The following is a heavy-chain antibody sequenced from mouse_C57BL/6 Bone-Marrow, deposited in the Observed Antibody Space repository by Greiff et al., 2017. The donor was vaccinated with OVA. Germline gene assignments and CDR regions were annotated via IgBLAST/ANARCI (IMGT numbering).Heavy chain of an antibody. V-gene: IGHV7-1*01. CDR2: SRNKANDYTT. Sequence: EVKLMESGGGLVQSGRSLRLSCATSGFTFSDFYMEWVRQAPGKGLEWIAASRNKANDYTTEYSASVKGRFIVSRDTSQSILYLQMNALRAEDTAIYYCARDAGYSNYVRYFDVWGTGTTVTVSS. CDR3: ARDAGYSNYVRYFDV. D-gene: IGHD2-5*01. J-gene: IGHJ1*03. CDR1: GFTFSDFY.